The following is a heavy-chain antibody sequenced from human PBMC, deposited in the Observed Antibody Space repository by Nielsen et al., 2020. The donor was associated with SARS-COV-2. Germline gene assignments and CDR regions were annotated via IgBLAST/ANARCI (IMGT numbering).Heavy chain of an antibody. V-gene: IGHV5-51*01. CDR2: IYPGDSDT. D-gene: IGHD2-2*02. Sequence: VRQMPGKGLEWMGIIYPGDSDTRYGPSFQGQVTISADKSISTAYLQWSSLKASDTAMYYCARAPLYCSSTSCYKLVWYFDLWGRGTLVTVSS. CDR3: ARAPLYCSSTSCYKLVWYFDL. J-gene: IGHJ2*01.